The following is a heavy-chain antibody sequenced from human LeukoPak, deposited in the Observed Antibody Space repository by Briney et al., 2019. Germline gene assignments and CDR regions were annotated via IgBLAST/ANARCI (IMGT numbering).Heavy chain of an antibody. D-gene: IGHD3-22*01. J-gene: IGHJ4*02. Sequence: PGGSLRLSCAASGFTSSSYEMNWVRQAPGKGLEWVSYISSSGSSIYYADSVKGRSTISRDNAKNSLYLQMNSLRAEDTAVYYCARNGEDYDSSGYYYYFDYWGQGTLVTVSS. CDR2: ISSSGSSI. CDR3: ARNGEDYDSSGYYYYFDY. V-gene: IGHV3-48*03. CDR1: GFTSSSYE.